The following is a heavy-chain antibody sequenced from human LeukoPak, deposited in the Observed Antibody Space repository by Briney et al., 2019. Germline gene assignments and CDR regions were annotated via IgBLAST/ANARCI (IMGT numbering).Heavy chain of an antibody. V-gene: IGHV4-59*01. CDR3: AKTYYSSSGSWD. CDR2: IYYSGST. D-gene: IGHD3-10*01. CDR1: GGSISSYY. J-gene: IGHJ1*01. Sequence: SETLSLTCTVPGGSISSYYWSWIRQPPGKGLEWIGYIYYSGSTNYNPSLKSRVTISLDTSKNQFSLRLNSVTAADTAVYYCAKTYYSSSGSWDWGQGTLVTVSS.